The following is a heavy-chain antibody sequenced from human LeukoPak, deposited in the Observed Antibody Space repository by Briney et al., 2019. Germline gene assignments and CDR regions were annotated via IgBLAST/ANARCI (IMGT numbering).Heavy chain of an antibody. D-gene: IGHD3-10*01. CDR2: IKNNGGGT. V-gene: IGHV3-64*01. CDR3: ARVQSTVRGTQGPFDL. CDR1: GFTFSTYA. Sequence: GGSLRLSCAASGFTFSTYAMHWVRQAPGKGLEYVSAIKNNGGGTYYASSVQGRFTVSRDNSRSTLYLQMDSLRPDDMAIYYCARVQSTVRGTQGPFDLWGQGTLVTVS. J-gene: IGHJ4*02.